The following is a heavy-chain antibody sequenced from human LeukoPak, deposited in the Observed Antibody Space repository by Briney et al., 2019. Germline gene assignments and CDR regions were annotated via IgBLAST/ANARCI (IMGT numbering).Heavy chain of an antibody. J-gene: IGHJ4*02. CDR2: IRYDGSNK. V-gene: IGHV3-30*02. D-gene: IGHD6-13*01. Sequence: QTGGSLRLSCAASGFTFSSYGMHWVRQAPGKGLEWVAFIRYDGSNKYYADSVKGRFTISRDNSKNSLYLQMNSLRAEDTAVYYCARDLMGIAYRGAFYYWGQGTLVTVSS. CDR3: ARDLMGIAYRGAFYY. CDR1: GFTFSSYG.